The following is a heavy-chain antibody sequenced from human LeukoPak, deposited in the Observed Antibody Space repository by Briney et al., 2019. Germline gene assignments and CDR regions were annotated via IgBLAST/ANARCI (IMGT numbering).Heavy chain of an antibody. Sequence: PSETLSLTCTVSGYSISSGYYWGWIRQPPGKGLEWIGSIYHSGSTYYNPSLKSRVTISVDTSKNQFSLKLSSVTAADTAVYYCSSDWYTAYYFDYWGQGTLVTVSS. V-gene: IGHV4-38-2*02. CDR1: GYSISSGYY. CDR2: IYHSGST. D-gene: IGHD6-19*01. CDR3: SSDWYTAYYFDY. J-gene: IGHJ4*02.